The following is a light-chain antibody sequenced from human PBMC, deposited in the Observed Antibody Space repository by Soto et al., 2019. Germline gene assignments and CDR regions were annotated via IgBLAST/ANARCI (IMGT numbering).Light chain of an antibody. CDR3: QQYSTSVQT. CDR2: VAY. CDR1: QGVTSNY. V-gene: IGKV3-20*01. Sequence: EIVLTQSPGTLSLSLGERATLSCRASQGVTSNYLAWYQQKPGQAPSLVIYVAYSRAAGVPDRFSGRGSGTDFSLTISLLVPEDFAVYYCQQYSTSVQTFGQGTKVVV. J-gene: IGKJ1*01.